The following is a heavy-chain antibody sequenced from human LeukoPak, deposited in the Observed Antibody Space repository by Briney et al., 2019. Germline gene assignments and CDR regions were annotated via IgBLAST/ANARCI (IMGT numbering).Heavy chain of an antibody. CDR1: GYTLTELS. V-gene: IGHV1-24*01. D-gene: IGHD4-17*01. CDR2: FDPEDGET. CDR3: ARDRWPVTRIHYYYSMDV. Sequence: GASVKVSCKVSGYTLTELSMHWVRQAPGKGLEWMGGFDPEDGETIYAQKFQGRVTITADKSTTTAYMELSSLRSDDTAVYYCARDRWPVTRIHYYYSMDVWGKGTTVTVSS. J-gene: IGHJ6*03.